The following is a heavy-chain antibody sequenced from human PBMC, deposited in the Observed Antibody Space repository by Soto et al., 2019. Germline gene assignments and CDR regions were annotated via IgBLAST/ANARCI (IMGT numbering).Heavy chain of an antibody. Sequence: QVQLVESGGGLVKPGGSLRLSCAVSGFTFSDYYMTWIRQAPGKGLEWVSYISSSTSHTNYADSVKGRFTISRDNAKNSLFLQMNSPRAEDTAVYYWARGRGAAADYFDFWGQGTLVTVSS. CDR2: ISSSTSHT. D-gene: IGHD6-13*01. V-gene: IGHV3-11*05. J-gene: IGHJ4*02. CDR3: ARGRGAAADYFDF. CDR1: GFTFSDYY.